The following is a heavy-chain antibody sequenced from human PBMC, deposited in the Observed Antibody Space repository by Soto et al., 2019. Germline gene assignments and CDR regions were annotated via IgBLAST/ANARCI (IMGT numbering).Heavy chain of an antibody. D-gene: IGHD2-15*01. J-gene: IGHJ4*02. Sequence: EVQLVESGGGLVQPGGSLRLSCAASGFAFSSYWMHWVRQVPGKGPVWVSRISSDGRNATYADSVKGRFTISRDNAKKTLQLKMNGLADEDTAVYDCIKASTVAAVGGYRWGQGTLVTVSS. CDR2: ISSDGRNA. CDR3: IKASTVAAVGGYR. CDR1: GFAFSSYW. V-gene: IGHV3-74*01.